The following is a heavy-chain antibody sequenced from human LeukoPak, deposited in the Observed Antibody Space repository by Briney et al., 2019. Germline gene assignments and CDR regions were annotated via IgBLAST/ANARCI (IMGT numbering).Heavy chain of an antibody. J-gene: IGHJ4*02. CDR3: ASTTMAIPGDY. D-gene: IGHD5-18*01. Sequence: TGGSLRLSCAASGFTFSNYWMHWVRQAPGKGLVWVSRINTDGSSTNYADSVKGRFTISRDNAKNTLYLQMNSLRGEDTAVYYCASTTMAIPGDYWGQGTLVTVSS. CDR1: GFTFSNYW. CDR2: INTDGSST. V-gene: IGHV3-74*01.